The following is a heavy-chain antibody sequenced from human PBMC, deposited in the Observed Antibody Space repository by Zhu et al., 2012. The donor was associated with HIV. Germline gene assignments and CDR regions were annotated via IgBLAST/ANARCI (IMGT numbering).Heavy chain of an antibody. V-gene: IGHV4-38-2*02. CDR3: AKWGGYNTPFDN. CDR1: GYSISRDYY. D-gene: IGHD5-24*01. J-gene: IGHJ4*02. Sequence: QVQLQESGPGLVKPSETLSLTCTVSGYSISRDYYWGWIRLAPGEGLEWIANVYHSGITHYNPSLKSRVTISMDTSKNQFSLNLKSVTAADTAVYYCAKWGGYNTPFDNWAREPWSPFPQ. CDR2: VYHSGIT.